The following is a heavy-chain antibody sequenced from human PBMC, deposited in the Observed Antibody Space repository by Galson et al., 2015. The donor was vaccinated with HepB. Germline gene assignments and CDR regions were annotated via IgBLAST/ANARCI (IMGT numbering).Heavy chain of an antibody. Sequence: SVKVSCKASGYTFTGYYMHWVRQAPGQGLEWMGWINPNSGGTNYAQKFQGRVTMTRDTSISTAYMELSRLRSDDTAVYYCARDSGPQDIVVVVAATWDLDYWGQGTLVTVSS. CDR2: INPNSGGT. CDR3: ARDSGPQDIVVVVAATWDLDY. CDR1: GYTFTGYY. D-gene: IGHD2-15*01. V-gene: IGHV1-2*02. J-gene: IGHJ4*02.